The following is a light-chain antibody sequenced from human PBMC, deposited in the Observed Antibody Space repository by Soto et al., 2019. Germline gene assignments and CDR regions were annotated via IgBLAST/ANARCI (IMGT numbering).Light chain of an antibody. J-gene: IGLJ3*02. CDR2: ANN. Sequence: QSVLTQPPSVSGAPGQRVTISCTGTSSNIGAGYAVHWYQQIPGTAPKLLIYANNNRPSGVPDRFSGSKSDTSASLAITGLQDEDEADYYCQSYDSSPSGLVFGGGTKLTVL. CDR1: SSNIGAGYA. V-gene: IGLV1-40*01. CDR3: QSYDSSPSGLV.